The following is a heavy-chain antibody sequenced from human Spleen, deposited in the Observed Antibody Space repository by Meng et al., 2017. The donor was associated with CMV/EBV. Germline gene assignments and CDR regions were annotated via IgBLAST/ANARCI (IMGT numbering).Heavy chain of an antibody. Sequence: SDVWTWVRRAAGEGLGWIGEFYHRGKTSYNPSRKSRVPISVDKFKNQFSLKLGSVTAADTAVYYCARIERRRILKYCGSDCSTTDYWGQGTLVTVSS. CDR2: FYHRGKT. CDR3: ARIERRRILKYCGSDCSTTDY. V-gene: IGHV4-4*02. J-gene: IGHJ4*02. CDR1: SDV. D-gene: IGHD2-21*02.